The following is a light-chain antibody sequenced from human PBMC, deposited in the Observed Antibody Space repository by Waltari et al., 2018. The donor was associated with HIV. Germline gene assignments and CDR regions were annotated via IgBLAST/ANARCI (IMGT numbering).Light chain of an antibody. V-gene: IGLV1-47*01. CDR1: SSNIGGNY. Sequence: QSVLTQPPSAPGTPGQRVTISCSVSSSNIGGNYVYWYHQLPGTAPKLLIYRNNQRPSGVPDRFSGSKSGTSASLAISGLRSEDEADYYCVTWDDSLSGWVFGGGTKLTVL. J-gene: IGLJ3*02. CDR2: RNN. CDR3: VTWDDSLSGWV.